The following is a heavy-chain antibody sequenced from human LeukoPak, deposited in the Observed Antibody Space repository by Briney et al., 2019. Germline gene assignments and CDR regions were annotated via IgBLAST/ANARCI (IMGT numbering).Heavy chain of an antibody. CDR2: ISAYNGNT. V-gene: IGHV1-18*01. CDR3: ARDTAKVVVVAATPFDY. J-gene: IGHJ4*02. D-gene: IGHD2-15*01. CDR1: GYTFTSYG. Sequence: ASVKVSCKASGYTFTSYGISWVRQAPGQGLEWMGRISAYNGNTNYAQKLQGRVTMTTDTSTSTAYMELRSLRSDDTAVYYCARDTAKVVVVAATPFDYWGQGTLVTVSS.